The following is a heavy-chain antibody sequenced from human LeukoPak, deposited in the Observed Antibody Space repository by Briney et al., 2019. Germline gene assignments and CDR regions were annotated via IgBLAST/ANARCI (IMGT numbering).Heavy chain of an antibody. V-gene: IGHV4-34*01. Sequence: SETLSLTCALSGGSITDYYYNWVRQPPGKGLEWIGEINHSGSTTYNPSLKSRVIIAVDTSKNQFSLKLTSVTAADTAVYYCARHLGYYDILTGYYKEYNWFDPWGQGTLVTVSS. CDR1: GGSITDYY. CDR3: ARHLGYYDILTGYYKEYNWFDP. D-gene: IGHD3-9*01. J-gene: IGHJ5*02. CDR2: INHSGST.